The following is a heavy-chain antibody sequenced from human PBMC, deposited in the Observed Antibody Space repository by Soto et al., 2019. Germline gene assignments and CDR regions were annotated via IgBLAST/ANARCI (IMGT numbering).Heavy chain of an antibody. CDR1: GDSVSSNSAA. CDR2: TYYRSKWYS. J-gene: IGHJ4*02. CDR3: TQAAGYISTWFFDS. Sequence: SQTLSLTCAISGDSVSSNSAAGDWIRQSPSRGLEWLGRTYYRSKWYSDYAVSVKSRITINPDTSKNQLSLQLNSVTPEDTAVYYCTQAAGYISTWFFDSWAQGTLVTVSS. V-gene: IGHV6-1*01. D-gene: IGHD6-13*01.